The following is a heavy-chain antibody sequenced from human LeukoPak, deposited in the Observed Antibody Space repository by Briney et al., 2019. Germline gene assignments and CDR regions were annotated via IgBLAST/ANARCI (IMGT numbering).Heavy chain of an antibody. J-gene: IGHJ6*02. Sequence: GASVKVSCKASGYTFTSYDINWVRQATGQGLEWMGWMNPNSGNTGYAQKFQGRVTLTRNTSIRTAYMELSSLRSEDTAVYYCARMLSYYYGMDVWGQGTTVTVSS. D-gene: IGHD2-8*01. CDR1: GYTFTSYD. CDR3: ARMLSYYYGMDV. CDR2: MNPNSGNT. V-gene: IGHV1-8*01.